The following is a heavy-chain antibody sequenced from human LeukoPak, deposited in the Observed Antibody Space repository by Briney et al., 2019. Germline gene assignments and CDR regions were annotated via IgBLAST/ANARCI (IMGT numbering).Heavy chain of an antibody. D-gene: IGHD1-1*01. Sequence: GGSLRLSCAASGFTVSSNYMSWVRQAPGKGLEWVSVIYSGGSTYYADSVKGRFTISRDNSKNTLYLQMNSLRAEDTAVYYCARVIRGRTTGTTDFDYWGQGTLVTVSS. J-gene: IGHJ4*02. CDR2: IYSGGST. CDR3: ARVIRGRTTGTTDFDY. CDR1: GFTVSSNY. V-gene: IGHV3-53*01.